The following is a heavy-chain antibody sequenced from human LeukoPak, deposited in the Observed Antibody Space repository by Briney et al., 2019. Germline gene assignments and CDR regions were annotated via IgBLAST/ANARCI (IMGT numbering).Heavy chain of an antibody. D-gene: IGHD6-13*01. V-gene: IGHV1-2*04. CDR1: GYTFTGYY. Sequence: ASEKVSCKASGYTFTGYYMHWVRQAPGQGLEWMGWINPNSGGTNYAQKFQGWVTMTRDTSISTAYMELSRLRSDDTAVYYCARGGSSWSFDAFDIWGQGTMVTVSS. CDR3: ARGGSSWSFDAFDI. J-gene: IGHJ3*02. CDR2: INPNSGGT.